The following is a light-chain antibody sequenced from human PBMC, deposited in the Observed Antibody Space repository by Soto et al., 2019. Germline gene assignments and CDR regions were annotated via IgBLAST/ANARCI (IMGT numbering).Light chain of an antibody. Sequence: RGMTQSPATLSVSPGGRATLSCRASQSVSSNLAWYQQKPGQAPRLLIYGASTRATVIPARFSGSGSGTEFTLTISSLQSEDFAVYFCLQYNNWPRTFGQGTKVDIK. V-gene: IGKV3-15*01. CDR1: QSVSSN. CDR2: GAS. J-gene: IGKJ1*01. CDR3: LQYNNWPRT.